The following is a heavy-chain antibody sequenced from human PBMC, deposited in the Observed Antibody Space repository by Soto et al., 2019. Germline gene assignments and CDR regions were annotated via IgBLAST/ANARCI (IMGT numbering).Heavy chain of an antibody. V-gene: IGHV1-18*01. CDR3: ATGSEWFQI. D-gene: IGHD3-3*01. CDR2: ISGYNGNT. Sequence: QVHLVQSGAEVKRPGASVMVACKTSGYTFNNYGITWVRQAPGQGLEWVGWISGYNGNTNYAQNLQGRVTLTRDTSTNPAYMELRSLRSDDTAVYYCATGSEWFQIWGQGTTVTVSS. CDR1: GYTFNNYG. J-gene: IGHJ3*02.